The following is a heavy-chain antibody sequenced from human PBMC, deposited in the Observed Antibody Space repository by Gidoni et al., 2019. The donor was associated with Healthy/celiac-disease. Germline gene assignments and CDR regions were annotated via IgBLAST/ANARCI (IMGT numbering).Heavy chain of an antibody. CDR2: ISYDGSNK. CDR3: ARDYSSSLIYSSSWGELDY. CDR1: GLPFSGYS. J-gene: IGHJ4*02. Sequence: QVQLVESGGVVVQPGSSLGLCCAASGLPFSGYSMHWVRQVPGKGLEWVAVISYDGSNKYYADSGKGRFTISRDNSKNTLYLQMNSLRAEDTAVYYCARDYSSSLIYSSSWGELDYWGQGTLVTVSS. V-gene: IGHV3-30*01. D-gene: IGHD6-13*01.